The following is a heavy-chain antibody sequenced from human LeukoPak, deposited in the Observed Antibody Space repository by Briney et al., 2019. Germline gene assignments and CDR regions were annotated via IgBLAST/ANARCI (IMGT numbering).Heavy chain of an antibody. J-gene: IGHJ4*02. Sequence: PGGALRLSFAASGFTFSSDAMSWGRQAPGKGLEWVSAIRGSGGSTYDADSVKGRFTISRANSKNTLYLQMNSLRAEDTAVYYCAKGASGSSYGDYWGQGTLVTVSS. CDR1: GFTFSSDA. V-gene: IGHV3-23*01. CDR2: IRGSGGST. D-gene: IGHD5-18*01. CDR3: AKGASGSSYGDY.